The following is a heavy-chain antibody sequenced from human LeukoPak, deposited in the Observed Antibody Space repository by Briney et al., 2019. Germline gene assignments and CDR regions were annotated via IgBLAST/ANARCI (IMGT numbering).Heavy chain of an antibody. D-gene: IGHD3-3*01. J-gene: IGHJ2*01. CDR3: ARHQGVVDL. V-gene: IGHV4-34*01. Sequence: SETLSLTCAVYGGSFSGFYWTWIRRPPGKGLEWIGEINHVGSTNYNPSLKSRVTISVDTSKNQFSLKLSSVTAADTAVYYCARHQGVVDLWGRGSLVTVSS. CDR1: GGSFSGFY. CDR2: INHVGST.